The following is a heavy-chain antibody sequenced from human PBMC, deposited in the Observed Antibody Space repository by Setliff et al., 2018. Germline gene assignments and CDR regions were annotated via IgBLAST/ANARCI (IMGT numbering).Heavy chain of an antibody. Sequence: KSSETLSLTCTVSGGSISSSSYYWGWIRQPPGKGLEWIGSIYYSGSTYYNPSLKSPVTISVNTSKNQFSLKLRSVTAADTAVYYCAKLHYDYVWGSYRTSDYYYYYYMDVWGKGTTVTVSS. CDR2: IYYSGST. V-gene: IGHV4-39*01. J-gene: IGHJ6*03. CDR3: AKLHYDYVWGSYRTSDYYYYYYMDV. D-gene: IGHD3-16*02. CDR1: GGSISSSSYY.